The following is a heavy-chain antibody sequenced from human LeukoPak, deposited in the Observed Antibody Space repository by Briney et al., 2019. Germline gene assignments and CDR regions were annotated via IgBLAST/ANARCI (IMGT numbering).Heavy chain of an antibody. D-gene: IGHD6-13*01. J-gene: IGHJ4*02. CDR1: GDSVSSNSVT. V-gene: IGHV6-1*01. Sequence: SQTLSLTCAISGDSVSSNSVTWNWIRQSPSRGLEWLGRTYYRSTWYNDYAVSVRGRITVNPDTSKNQFSLHLNSVTPEDTAVYYCARGYSSPENYLEYWGQGTLVTVSS. CDR3: ARGYSSPENYLEY. CDR2: TYYRSTWYN.